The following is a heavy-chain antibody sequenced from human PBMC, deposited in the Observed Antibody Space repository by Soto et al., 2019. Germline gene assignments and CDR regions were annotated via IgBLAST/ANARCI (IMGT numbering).Heavy chain of an antibody. CDR2: IKEDGSEK. CDR1: GFPFNGHW. CDR3: ARWGERTSGFDY. Sequence: GGPLRLSCAASGFPFNGHWMSWVRQAPGKGLGWVANIKEDGSEKYYVDSVRGRFTISRDNAKNSLYLQMNSLRADDTAVYYCARWGERTSGFDYWGRGTLVTVSS. V-gene: IGHV3-7*05. D-gene: IGHD3-16*01. J-gene: IGHJ4*02.